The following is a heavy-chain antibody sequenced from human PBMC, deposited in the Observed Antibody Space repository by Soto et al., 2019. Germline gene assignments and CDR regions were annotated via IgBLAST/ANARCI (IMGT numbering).Heavy chain of an antibody. V-gene: IGHV3-30*04. J-gene: IGHJ6*02. CDR2: ISYDGSNK. CDR1: GFTFSSYA. CDR3: ARGDMQQLDPSDYYYGMDV. D-gene: IGHD6-13*01. Sequence: GESLKISCAASGFTFSSYAMHWVRQAPGKGLEWVAVISYDGSNKYYADSVKGRFTISRDNSKNTLYLQMNSLRAEDTAVYYCARGDMQQLDPSDYYYGMDVWGQGTTVTVSS.